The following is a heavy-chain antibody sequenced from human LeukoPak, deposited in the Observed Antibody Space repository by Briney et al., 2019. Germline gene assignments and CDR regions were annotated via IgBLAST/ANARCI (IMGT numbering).Heavy chain of an antibody. J-gene: IGHJ4*02. CDR2: INSDGSST. CDR3: ARVRGYYGSGSYYY. D-gene: IGHD3-10*01. Sequence: GGSLRLSCAASGFTFSSYWMHWVRQAPGKGLVWVSRINSDGSSTSYADSVKGRFTISRDNAKNTLYLQMNSLRAEDTAAYYCARVRGYYGSGSYYYWGQGTLVTVSS. V-gene: IGHV3-74*01. CDR1: GFTFSSYW.